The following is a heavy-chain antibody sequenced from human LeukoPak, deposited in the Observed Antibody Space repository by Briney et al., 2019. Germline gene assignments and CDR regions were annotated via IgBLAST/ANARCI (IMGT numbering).Heavy chain of an antibody. CDR1: GGTFISYA. J-gene: IGHJ4*02. D-gene: IGHD3-22*01. V-gene: IGHV1-69*05. Sequence: ASXKVSCKASGGTFISYAISWVRQAPGQGREWMGGIIPIFGTANYAQKFQGRVTITTDESTSTAYMELSSLRSEDTAVYYCARDRFPYYYDSSGYFDYWGQGTLVTVSS. CDR3: ARDRFPYYYDSSGYFDY. CDR2: IIPIFGTA.